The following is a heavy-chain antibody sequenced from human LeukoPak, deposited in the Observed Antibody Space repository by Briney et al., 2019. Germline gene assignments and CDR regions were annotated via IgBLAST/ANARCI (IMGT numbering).Heavy chain of an antibody. Sequence: PGESLRLSCAASGFTFSRYWMSWVRQAPEKGLEWVANIKQDGSEQYYVDSVKGRFTVSKDNAKNFLYLQMNSLRAEDTAVYYCARVSGYAFDFWGQGTMVTVSS. CDR1: GFTFSRYW. CDR3: ARVSGYAFDF. CDR2: IKQDGSEQ. V-gene: IGHV3-7*05. D-gene: IGHD2-15*01. J-gene: IGHJ3*01.